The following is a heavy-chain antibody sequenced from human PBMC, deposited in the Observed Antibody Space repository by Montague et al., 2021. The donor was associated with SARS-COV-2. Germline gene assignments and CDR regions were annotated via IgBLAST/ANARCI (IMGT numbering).Heavy chain of an antibody. Sequence: SETLSLTCTVSGGSISSSTYYWAWIRPPPGKALDWIGSTYYRGRTYYNPSLKSRVFISVDTTKKQLSLTLTSVTAADTAVYYCATQEDPSGWIPGPFDFWGQGGLLSVSS. CDR1: GGSISSSTYY. CDR2: TYYRGRT. V-gene: IGHV4-39*01. CDR3: ATQEDPSGWIPGPFDF. J-gene: IGHJ4*02. D-gene: IGHD6-19*01.